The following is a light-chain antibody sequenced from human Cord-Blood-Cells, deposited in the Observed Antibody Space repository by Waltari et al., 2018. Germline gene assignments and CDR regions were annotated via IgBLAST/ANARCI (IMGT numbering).Light chain of an antibody. CDR1: QGISSY. V-gene: IGKV1-8*01. CDR3: QQYYSYPYT. CDR2: AAS. Sequence: AIRMTQSPSSLSASTGDRVTITCRASQGISSYLAWYQQKPGKAPKLLIYAASTLQSGVQSRFSGSGSGTDFTLTISCVQSEEFATYYCQQYYSYPYTFGQGTKLEIK. J-gene: IGKJ2*01.